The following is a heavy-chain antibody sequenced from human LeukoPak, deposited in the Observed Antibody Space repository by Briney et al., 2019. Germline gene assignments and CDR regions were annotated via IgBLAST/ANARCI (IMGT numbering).Heavy chain of an antibody. CDR1: GGSISSYY. D-gene: IGHD7-27*01. J-gene: IGHJ6*02. V-gene: IGHV4-59*01. Sequence: SETLSLTCTVSGGSISSYYWSWIRQPPGKGLEWIGYIYYSGSTIYNPSLKCRVAISVDTSKNQFSLKLSSVAAADTAVYYCARAVGMRYYYYGMDVWGQGTTVTVSS. CDR2: IYYSGST. CDR3: ARAVGMRYYYYGMDV.